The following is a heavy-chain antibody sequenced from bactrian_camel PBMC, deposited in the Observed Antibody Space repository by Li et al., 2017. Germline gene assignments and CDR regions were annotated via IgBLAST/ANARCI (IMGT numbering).Heavy chain of an antibody. J-gene: IGHJ4*01. V-gene: IGHV3S53*01. CDR1: GYTYSMTC. D-gene: IGHD2*01. CDR2: FDSDGST. CDR3: AAELYVRGFCHKGQSCRI. Sequence: QLVESGGGSVQAGGSLRLSCSASGYTYSMTCMAWFRQAPGRQREAVATFDSDGSTGYADSVKGRFTISKDNAKNTLYLQMNSLKYEDTAMYYCAAELYVRGFCHKGQSCRIWGQGTQVTVS.